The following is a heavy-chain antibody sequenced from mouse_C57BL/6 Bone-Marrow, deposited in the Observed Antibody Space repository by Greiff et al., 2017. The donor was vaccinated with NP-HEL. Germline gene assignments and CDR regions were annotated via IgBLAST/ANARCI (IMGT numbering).Heavy chain of an antibody. CDR3: ARIPITTVVAPYAMDY. CDR2: IYPGDGDT. CDR1: GYAFSSSW. J-gene: IGHJ4*01. V-gene: IGHV1-82*01. Sequence: QVHLKESGPELVKPGASVKISCKASGYAFSSSWMNWVKQRPGKGLEWIGRIYPGDGDTNYNGKFKGKATLTADKSSSTAYMQLSSLTSEDSAVYFCARIPITTVVAPYAMDYWGQGTSVTVSS. D-gene: IGHD1-1*01.